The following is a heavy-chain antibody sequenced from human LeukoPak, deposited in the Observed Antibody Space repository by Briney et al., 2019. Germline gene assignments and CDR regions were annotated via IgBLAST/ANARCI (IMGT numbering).Heavy chain of an antibody. J-gene: IGHJ4*02. V-gene: IGHV4-59*01. D-gene: IGHD3-10*01. CDR2: IYYSGSP. Sequence: SETLSLTCTVSGGSISSYYWSWIRQPPGKGLEWIGYIYYSGSPNYNPSLKSRVTISVDTSKNQFSLKLSSVTAADAAVYFCAGGSTMIRGAADYWGQGTLVTVSS. CDR3: AGGSTMIRGAADY. CDR1: GGSISSYY.